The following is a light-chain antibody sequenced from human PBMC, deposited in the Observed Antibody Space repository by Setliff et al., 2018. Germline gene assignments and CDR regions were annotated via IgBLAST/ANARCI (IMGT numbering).Light chain of an antibody. CDR3: SSYVGGNNFV. CDR1: SNDVGAYDL. J-gene: IGLJ1*01. Sequence: QSALAQPASVSGSPGQSITISCSGTSNDVGAYDLVSWYQQHPGKVPKLIIFDVSNRPSGVSHRFSGSKSGNTASLTISGLQADDEADYYCSSYVGGNNFVFGSGTKVTVL. V-gene: IGLV2-14*03. CDR2: DVS.